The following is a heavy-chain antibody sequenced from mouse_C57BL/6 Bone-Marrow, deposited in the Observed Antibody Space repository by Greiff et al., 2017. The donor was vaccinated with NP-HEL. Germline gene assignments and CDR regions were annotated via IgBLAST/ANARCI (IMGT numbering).Heavy chain of an antibody. J-gene: IGHJ3*01. CDR2: ISSGSSTI. V-gene: IGHV5-17*01. D-gene: IGHD1-1*01. CDR1: GFTFSDYG. Sequence: EVKLVESGGGLVKPGGSLKLSCAASGFTFSDYGMHWVRQAPEKGLEWVAYISSGSSTIYYADTVKGRFTISRDNAKNTLFLQMTSLRSEDTAMDYCARRGTTVVPFAYWGQGTLVTVSA. CDR3: ARRGTTVVPFAY.